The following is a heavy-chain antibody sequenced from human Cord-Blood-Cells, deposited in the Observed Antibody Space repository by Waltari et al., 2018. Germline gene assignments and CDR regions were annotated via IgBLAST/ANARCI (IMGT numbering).Heavy chain of an antibody. CDR2: IKSKTDGGTT. V-gene: IGHV3-15*01. CDR3: TTVAHFWSGYY. J-gene: IGHJ4*02. CDR1: GSTLSNAC. D-gene: IGHD3-3*02. Sequence: EVKLVEYGGGLVKPGGPLTLSCAASGSTLSNACMTWVRPPPGKGLEWVGRIKSKTDGGTTDYAAPVKGRFTISRDDSKNTLYLQMNSLKTEDTAVYYCTTVAHFWSGYYWGRGTLVTVSS.